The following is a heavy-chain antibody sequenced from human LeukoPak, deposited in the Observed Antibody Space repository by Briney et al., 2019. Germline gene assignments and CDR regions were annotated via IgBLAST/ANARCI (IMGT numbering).Heavy chain of an antibody. J-gene: IGHJ5*02. D-gene: IGHD2-15*01. Sequence: GGSLRLSCAASGFTFSGSSMNWVRRAPGKGLEWVSYIRSSGTTIFYADSVKGRFTISRDNAKNSLYLQMNSLRAEDTAIYYCARGSCTGGSCYLSERHWFDPWGQGTLVTVSS. CDR3: ARGSCTGGSCYLSERHWFDP. CDR2: IRSSGTTI. V-gene: IGHV3-48*04. CDR1: GFTFSGSS.